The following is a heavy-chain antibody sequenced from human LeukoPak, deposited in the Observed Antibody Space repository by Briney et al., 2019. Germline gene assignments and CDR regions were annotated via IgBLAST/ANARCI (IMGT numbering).Heavy chain of an antibody. CDR2: IKQDGSEK. Sequence: PGGSLRLSCAASGFTFSSYWMTWVRQAPGKGLEWVANIKQDGSEKYYVDSVKGRFTISRDNVKNSWYLQMNSLRAEDTAVYYCARGRTTPYYYGMDVWGQGTTVTVSS. D-gene: IGHD4-17*01. CDR3: ARGRTTPYYYGMDV. J-gene: IGHJ6*02. V-gene: IGHV3-7*01. CDR1: GFTFSSYW.